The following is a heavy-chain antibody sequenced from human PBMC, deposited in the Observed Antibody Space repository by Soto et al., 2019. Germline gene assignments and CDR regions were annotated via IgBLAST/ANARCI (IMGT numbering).Heavy chain of an antibody. CDR2: ISSSSSYI. CDR3: ARGGAAHNWFDP. Sequence: GGSLRLSCAASGFTFSSYSMNWVRQAPGKGLEWVSSISSSSSYIYYADSVKGRFTISRDNAKNSLYLQMNSLRAEDTAVYYCARGGAAHNWFDPWGQGTLVTVSS. D-gene: IGHD6-6*01. V-gene: IGHV3-21*01. J-gene: IGHJ5*02. CDR1: GFTFSSYS.